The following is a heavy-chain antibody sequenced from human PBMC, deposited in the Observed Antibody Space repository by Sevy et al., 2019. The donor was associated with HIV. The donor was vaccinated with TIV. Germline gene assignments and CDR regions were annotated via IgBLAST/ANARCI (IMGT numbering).Heavy chain of an antibody. D-gene: IGHD6-19*01. J-gene: IGHJ6*02. CDR3: ARVSGWHLRYGMDV. Sequence: SSVKVSCKASGFNFASYDIYWVRQATGQGLEWMGWMNTNTGNTGFAQKFQGRVTMTRNTSITTAYMELSNLRSEDTAVYCCARVSGWHLRYGMDVWGQGTTVTVSS. CDR2: MNTNTGNT. CDR1: GFNFASYD. V-gene: IGHV1-8*02.